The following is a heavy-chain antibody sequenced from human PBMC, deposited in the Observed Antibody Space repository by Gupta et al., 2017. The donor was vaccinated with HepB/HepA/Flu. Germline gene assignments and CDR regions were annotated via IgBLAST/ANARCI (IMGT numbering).Heavy chain of an antibody. CDR3: VHRVYQSRGGYYDVDV. V-gene: IGHV2-5*01. CDR2: ISWTADK. Sequence: QLTLKESGPTLVKPTQTLTLTCSFSGFSISSTGVSVAWIRQPPGKALEWLALISWTADKRYSPSLKNRLKITEGTSENQVVLTLTNVEPVDTGTYFCVHRVYQSRGGYYDVDVWGNGTMVTVSS. D-gene: IGHD3-16*01. J-gene: IGHJ6*03. CDR1: GFSISSTGVS.